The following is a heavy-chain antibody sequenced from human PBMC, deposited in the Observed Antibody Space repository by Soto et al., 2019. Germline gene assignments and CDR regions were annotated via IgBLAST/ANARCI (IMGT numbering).Heavy chain of an antibody. V-gene: IGHV1-2*04. J-gene: IGHJ6*02. CDR1: GYTFTGYY. CDR3: ERATTYYDFWSGYYLHYYGMDV. CDR2: INPNSGGT. Sequence: GESLKISCQASGYTFTGYYMHWVRQAPGQGLEWMGWINPNSGGTNYAQKFQGWVTMTRDTSISTAYMELSRLRSDDTAVYYCERATTYYDFWSGYYLHYYGMDVWGQGTTVTVSS. D-gene: IGHD3-3*01.